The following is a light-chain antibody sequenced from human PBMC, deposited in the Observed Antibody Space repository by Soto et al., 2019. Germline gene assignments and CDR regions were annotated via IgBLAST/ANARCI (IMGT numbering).Light chain of an antibody. CDR1: QTISSW. Sequence: DIQMPQSPSTLSGSVGDRVTITCRASQTISSWLAWYQQKPGKAPKLLIYKASTLKSGVPSRFSGSGSGTEFPLTISSLQPDDFATYYCQHYKSYSEAFGQGTKVEL. CDR2: KAS. J-gene: IGKJ1*01. V-gene: IGKV1-5*03. CDR3: QHYKSYSEA.